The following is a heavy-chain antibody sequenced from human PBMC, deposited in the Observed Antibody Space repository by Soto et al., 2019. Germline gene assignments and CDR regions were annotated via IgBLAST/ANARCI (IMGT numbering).Heavy chain of an antibody. CDR1: RYSFTSYW. Sequence: GESLKISCKTSRYSFTSYWIGWVRQMPGKGLEWMGIIYPADSETRYSPSFQGQVTISADKSINTPYLHWNSLKASDTANYYCARLGDGFNPYYFDSWGQGTLVTVS. CDR3: ARLGDGFNPYYFDS. J-gene: IGHJ4*02. D-gene: IGHD3-3*01. CDR2: IYPADSET. V-gene: IGHV5-51*01.